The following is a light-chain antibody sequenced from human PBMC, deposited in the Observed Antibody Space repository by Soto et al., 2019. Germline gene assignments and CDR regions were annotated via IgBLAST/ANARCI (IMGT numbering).Light chain of an antibody. J-gene: IGLJ2*01. CDR1: SSNIGNQY. CDR2: RND. Sequence: QSVLTQPPSASGTPGQRVTISCSGSSSNIGNQYVYWYQHLPGTAPKIVMYRNDQRPSGVPDRFSGSKSGTSACLAISGLRSEDEADYYCASWDESRGGHVVFGGRTKVTVL. V-gene: IGLV1-47*01. CDR3: ASWDESRGGHVV.